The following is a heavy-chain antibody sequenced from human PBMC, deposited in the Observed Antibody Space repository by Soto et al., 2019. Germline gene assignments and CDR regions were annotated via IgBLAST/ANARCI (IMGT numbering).Heavy chain of an antibody. J-gene: IGHJ5*02. CDR2: INHSGST. CDR1: GGSFSGYY. Sequence: QVQLQQWGAGLLKPSETLSLTCAVYGGSFSGYYWSWIRQPPGKGLEWIGEINHSGSTNYNPSLKSRVTISVDTSKNQFALKLSSVTAADTAVYYCARQRFGVVITWGQGTLVTVSS. CDR3: ARQRFGVVIT. V-gene: IGHV4-34*01. D-gene: IGHD3-3*01.